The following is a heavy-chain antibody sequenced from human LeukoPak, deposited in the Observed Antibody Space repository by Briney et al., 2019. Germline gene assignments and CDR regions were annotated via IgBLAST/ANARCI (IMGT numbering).Heavy chain of an antibody. CDR1: SGSISNYD. CDR3: ARLTSSWYQDWYFDL. V-gene: IGHV4-4*07. J-gene: IGHJ2*01. D-gene: IGHD6-13*01. Sequence: SETLSLTCTVSSGSISNYDWSWIRQPAGKGLEWIGRIYTSGSTYYNPSLKSRVTMSVDTSKKQFSLKLSSVTAADTAVYYCARLTSSWYQDWYFDLWGRGTLVTVSS. CDR2: IYTSGST.